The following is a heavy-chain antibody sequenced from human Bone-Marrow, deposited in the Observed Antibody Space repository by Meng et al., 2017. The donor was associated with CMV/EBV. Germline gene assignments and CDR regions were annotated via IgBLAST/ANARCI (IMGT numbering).Heavy chain of an antibody. Sequence: ASVKVSCKASGYTFTSYGISWVRQAPGQGLEWMGWISAYNGNTNYAQKLQGRVTMTRNTSISTAYMELSSLRSEDTAVYYCARAPFYFDFWSGYFFDYWGQGTLVTVSS. CDR3: ARAPFYFDFWSGYFFDY. J-gene: IGHJ4*02. CDR2: ISAYNGNT. D-gene: IGHD3-3*01. V-gene: IGHV1-18*01. CDR1: GYTFTSYG.